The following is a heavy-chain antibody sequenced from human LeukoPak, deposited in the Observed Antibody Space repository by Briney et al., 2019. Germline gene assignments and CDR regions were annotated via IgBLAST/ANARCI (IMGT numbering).Heavy chain of an antibody. D-gene: IGHD2-15*01. J-gene: IGHJ3*02. CDR1: GGSISSSTYY. Sequence: SQTLSLTCTVSGGSISSSTYYWGWIRQPPGKGLEWIGNIYYSGSTYYNPSLKSRVTISVDTSKNQFSLKLSSVTAADTAVYYCARAPIVVVIAPNFDIWGQGTMVTVSS. V-gene: IGHV4-39*07. CDR2: IYYSGST. CDR3: ARAPIVVVIAPNFDI.